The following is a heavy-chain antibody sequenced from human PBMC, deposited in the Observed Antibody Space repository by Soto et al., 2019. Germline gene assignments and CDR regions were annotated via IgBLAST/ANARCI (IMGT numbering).Heavy chain of an antibody. J-gene: IGHJ6*02. V-gene: IGHV3-33*01. D-gene: IGHD6-13*01. CDR3: AREKDFGIAAAPPYYGMDV. CDR2: IWYDGSNK. Sequence: GGSLRLSCAASGFTFSSYGMHWVRQAPGKGLEWVAVIWYDGSNKYYADSVKGRFTISRENSKNTLYLQMNSLRAEETAVYYCAREKDFGIAAAPPYYGMDVWGQGTTVTVSS. CDR1: GFTFSSYG.